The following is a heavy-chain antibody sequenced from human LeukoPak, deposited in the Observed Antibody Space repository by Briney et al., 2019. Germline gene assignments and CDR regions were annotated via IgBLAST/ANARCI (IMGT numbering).Heavy chain of an antibody. CDR2: IYSGGST. CDR3: ARESHYDILTGYSGYFDL. CDR1: GFTVSSNY. J-gene: IGHJ2*01. D-gene: IGHD3-9*01. V-gene: IGHV3-53*01. Sequence: GGSLRLSCAASGFTVSSNYMSWVRQAPGKGLEWVSVIYSGGSTYYADSVKGRFTISRDNSKNTLYLQMNSLRAEDTAVYYCARESHYDILTGYSGYFDLWGRGTLVTVSS.